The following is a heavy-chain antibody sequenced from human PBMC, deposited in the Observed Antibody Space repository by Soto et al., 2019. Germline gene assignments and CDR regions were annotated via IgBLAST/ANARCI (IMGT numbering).Heavy chain of an antibody. V-gene: IGHV3-30-3*01. J-gene: IGHJ4*02. D-gene: IGHD4-17*01. CDR3: ARDRVRYGDHFDY. Sequence: SLRLSCAASGFTFSSYAMHWVRQAPGKGLEWVAVISYDGSNKYYADSVKGRFTISRDNSKNTLYLQMNSLRAEDTAVYYCARDRVRYGDHFDYWGQGTLVTVSS. CDR2: ISYDGSNK. CDR1: GFTFSSYA.